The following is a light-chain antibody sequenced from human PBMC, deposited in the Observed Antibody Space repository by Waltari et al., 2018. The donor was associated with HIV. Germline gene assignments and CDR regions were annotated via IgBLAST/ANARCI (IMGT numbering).Light chain of an antibody. J-gene: IGLJ2*01. CDR2: DVI. CDR1: SSAVVGYTY. CDR3: SSHAGSKVV. V-gene: IGLV2-8*01. Sequence: QSALPQPPSPSGFPGPSFTLSCPGTSSAVVGYTYFSWHQQTPGKAPKLMIYDVIKRPSGVPDRFSGSKSGNTASLTVSGLQPEDEADYYCSSHAGSKVVFGGGTRLTVL.